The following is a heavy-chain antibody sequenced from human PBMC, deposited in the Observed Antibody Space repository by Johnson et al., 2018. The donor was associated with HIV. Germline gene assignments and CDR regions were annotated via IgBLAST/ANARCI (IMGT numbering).Heavy chain of an antibody. D-gene: IGHD3-16*01. CDR2: IYSGGST. CDR3: AREGGIRGPSPVDAFDI. CDR1: GFTVSSNY. J-gene: IGHJ3*02. V-gene: IGHV3-66*01. Sequence: VQLVESGGGLVQPGGSLRLSCTASGFTVSSNYMSWVRQAPGKGLEWVSVIYSGGSTYYTDSVKGRFNISRDNSKNTLYLQMNSLRAEDTAVYYCAREGGIRGPSPVDAFDIWGQGTMVTVSS.